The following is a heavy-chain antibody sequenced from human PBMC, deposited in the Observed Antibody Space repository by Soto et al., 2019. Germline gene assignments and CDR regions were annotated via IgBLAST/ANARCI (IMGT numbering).Heavy chain of an antibody. CDR2: IYYSGST. CDR3: VSHRNYIVVSGSYFHY. V-gene: IGHV4-59*08. J-gene: IGHJ4*02. D-gene: IGHD6-19*01. Sequence: SETLSLTCTVSGASISVYSWSWIRQPPGKGLEWIGYIYYSGSTNYNPSLKSRVAISVDTSKNQFSLKLTSMTAADTAVYFCVSHRNYIVVSGSYFHYWSQGTLVTVSS. CDR1: GASISVYS.